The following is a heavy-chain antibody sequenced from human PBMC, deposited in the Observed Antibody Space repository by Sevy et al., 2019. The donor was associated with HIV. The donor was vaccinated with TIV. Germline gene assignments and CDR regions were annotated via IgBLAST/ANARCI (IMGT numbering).Heavy chain of an antibody. CDR3: ARDRYYDASGYYYDYYGMDV. Sequence: GGSLRLSCAASGLSVSDNYMNWVRQAPGKGLELVSVIYSDGRTYYADSVKGRFTISRDNSKNTLYLHMNNLRPEDTAVYYCARDRYYDASGYYYDYYGMDVRGQGTTVTVSS. D-gene: IGHD3-22*01. V-gene: IGHV3-66*01. J-gene: IGHJ6*02. CDR1: GLSVSDNY. CDR2: IYSDGRT.